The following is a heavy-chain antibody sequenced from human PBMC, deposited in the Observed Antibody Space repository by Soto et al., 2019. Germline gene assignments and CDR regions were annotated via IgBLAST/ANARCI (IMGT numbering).Heavy chain of an antibody. J-gene: IGHJ4*02. CDR1: GFTSSSYS. Sequence: GGSLRLSCAASGFTSSSYSMNWVRQAPGKGLEWVSSISSSSSYIYYADSVKGRFTISRDNAKNSLYLQMNSLRAEDTAVYYCARADDYGDYPLDYWGQGTLVTVSS. V-gene: IGHV3-21*01. D-gene: IGHD4-17*01. CDR3: ARADDYGDYPLDY. CDR2: ISSSSSYI.